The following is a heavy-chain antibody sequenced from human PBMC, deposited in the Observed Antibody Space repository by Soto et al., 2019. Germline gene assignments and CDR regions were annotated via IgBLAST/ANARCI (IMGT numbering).Heavy chain of an antibody. CDR2: IWYDGSNK. Sequence: QVQLVESGGGVVQPGRSLRLSCAASGFTFSSYGMHWVRQAPGKGLEWVAVIWYDGSNKYYADSVKGRFTISRDNSKNTLYLQMNGLRAEETAVYCCARGEEDYYYGMDVWGQGTPVTVSS. V-gene: IGHV3-33*01. CDR3: ARGEEDYYYGMDV. J-gene: IGHJ6*02. CDR1: GFTFSSYG.